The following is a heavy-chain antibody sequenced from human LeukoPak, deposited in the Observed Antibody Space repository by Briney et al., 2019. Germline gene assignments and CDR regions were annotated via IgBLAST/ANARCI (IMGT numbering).Heavy chain of an antibody. CDR2: IYYSGST. J-gene: IGHJ5*02. D-gene: IGHD2-15*01. V-gene: IGHV4-61*08. Sequence: PSETLSLTCTVSGGSISSGDYYWGWIRQPPGKGLEWIGYIYYSGSTNYNPSLKSRVTISVDTSKNQFSLKLSSVTAADTAVYYCARERAARYNWFDPWGQGTLVTVSS. CDR1: GGSISSGDYY. CDR3: ARERAARYNWFDP.